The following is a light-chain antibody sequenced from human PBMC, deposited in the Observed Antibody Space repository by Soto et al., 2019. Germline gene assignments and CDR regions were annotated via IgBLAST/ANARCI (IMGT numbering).Light chain of an antibody. CDR2: GAS. Sequence: VMTQSPATLSVSPGERATLSCRARESVSSNFAWYQQRPGQAPRLVIYGASTRATGIPARFSGGGSGTEFTLTISSLQSEDFAVYYCQQYHSWPPITFGQGTRLEIK. CDR1: ESVSSN. V-gene: IGKV3-15*01. CDR3: QQYHSWPPIT. J-gene: IGKJ5*01.